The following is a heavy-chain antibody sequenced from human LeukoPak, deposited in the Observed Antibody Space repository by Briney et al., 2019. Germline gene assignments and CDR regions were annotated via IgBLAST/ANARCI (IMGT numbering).Heavy chain of an antibody. J-gene: IGHJ6*02. Sequence: GGSLRLSCAASGFTFSSYWMHWVRQAPGKGLAWVSRINSDGSSTSYADSVKGRFTISRDNAKNTLYLQMNSLRAEDTAVYYCATYYYDSSGYYYDFDGMDVWGQGTTVTVSS. CDR2: INSDGSST. CDR3: ATYYYDSSGYYYDFDGMDV. D-gene: IGHD3-22*01. V-gene: IGHV3-74*01. CDR1: GFTFSSYW.